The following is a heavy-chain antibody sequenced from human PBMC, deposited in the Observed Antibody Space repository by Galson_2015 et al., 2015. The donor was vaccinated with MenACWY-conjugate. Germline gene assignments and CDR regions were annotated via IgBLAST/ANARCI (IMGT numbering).Heavy chain of an antibody. CDR3: ATFPARDGYAFYYDY. Sequence: SVKVSCKVSGYILSDLAIHWVRQAPGKGLEWMGGLDPEDGETVYARQFQGRVTMTEDTSRRTVYMQLSGLRYEDTAVYFCATFPARDGYAFYYDYWGQESLVTVSS. CDR1: GYILSDLA. V-gene: IGHV1-24*01. CDR2: LDPEDGET. D-gene: IGHD2-2*01. J-gene: IGHJ4*02.